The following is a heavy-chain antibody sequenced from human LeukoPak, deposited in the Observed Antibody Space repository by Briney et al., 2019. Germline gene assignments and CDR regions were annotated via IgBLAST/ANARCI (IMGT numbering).Heavy chain of an antibody. CDR1: GFTFSSYW. CDR2: IKSDRKT. CDR3: ARAPSEIGGYYPEYFRH. J-gene: IGHJ1*01. Sequence: QLGGSLRLSCAAPGFTFSSYWMPGVRQAPGKGLGWVSRIKSDRKTNYADSVKGRFTISRDNAKNTVSLQMISLRAEDTGVYYCARAPSEIGGYYPEYFRHWGQGTLVTVSS. D-gene: IGHD3-22*01. V-gene: IGHV3-74*01.